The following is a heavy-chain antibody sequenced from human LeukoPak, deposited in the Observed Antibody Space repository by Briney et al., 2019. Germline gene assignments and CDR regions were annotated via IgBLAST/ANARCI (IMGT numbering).Heavy chain of an antibody. CDR1: GFNFSSYW. V-gene: IGHV3-7*01. Sequence: QPGGSLRLSCAASGFNFSSYWMSWVRQAPGKGLEWVANIKQDGSEKYYVDSVKGRFTISRDNAKNSLYLQMNNLRAEDTAVYYCARDLWFGELSNWFDPWGQGTLVTVSS. CDR2: IKQDGSEK. D-gene: IGHD3-10*01. CDR3: ARDLWFGELSNWFDP. J-gene: IGHJ5*02.